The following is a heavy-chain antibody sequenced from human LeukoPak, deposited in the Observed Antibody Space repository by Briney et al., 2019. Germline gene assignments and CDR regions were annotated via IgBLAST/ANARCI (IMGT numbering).Heavy chain of an antibody. Sequence: QPGRSLRLSCAASGFTFSNYAMHWVRQAPGKGLEWVAVISYDGRNKYHADSVKGRFTVSRDNAKNSLFLQMNSLRVEDTALYFCTREVLIVVEPASNTIDFWGQGTRVTVSS. D-gene: IGHD2-2*01. CDR1: GFTFSNYA. J-gene: IGHJ4*02. V-gene: IGHV3-30*04. CDR3: TREVLIVVEPASNTIDF. CDR2: ISYDGRNK.